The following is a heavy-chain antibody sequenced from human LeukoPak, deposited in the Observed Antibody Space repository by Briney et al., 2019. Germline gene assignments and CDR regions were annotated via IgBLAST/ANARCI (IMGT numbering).Heavy chain of an antibody. CDR1: RYTFTGYY. J-gene: IGHJ4*02. CDR3: ATDCIVADHELDY. V-gene: IGHV1-2*02. CDR2: INPNSGGT. D-gene: IGHD6-25*01. Sequence: ASVKVSCKASRYTFTGYYMHWVRQAHGQGLEWMGWINPNSGGTNYAQKFQGRVTMTRDTSISTAYMELSRLRSDDTAVYYCATDCIVADHELDYWGQGTLVTVSS.